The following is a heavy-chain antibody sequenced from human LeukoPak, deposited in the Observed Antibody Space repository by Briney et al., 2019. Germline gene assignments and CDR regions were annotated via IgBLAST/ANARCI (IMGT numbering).Heavy chain of an antibody. CDR1: GGSISSYY. CDR3: ASSTSGSEGYYFDY. CDR2: IYYSGST. Sequence: SETLSLTCTVSGGSISSYYWSWIRQPPGKGLEWIGYIYYSGSTNYNPSLKSRVTISVDTSKNQFSLKLSSVTAADTAVYYCASSTSGSEGYYFDYWGQGTLVTVSS. J-gene: IGHJ4*02. V-gene: IGHV4-59*08. D-gene: IGHD1-26*01.